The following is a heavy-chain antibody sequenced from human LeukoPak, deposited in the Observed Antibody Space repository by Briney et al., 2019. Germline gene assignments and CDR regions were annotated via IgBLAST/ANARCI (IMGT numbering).Heavy chain of an antibody. CDR2: IYYSGST. Sequence: SETLSLTCAVSGDSFSSHYWTWIRQPPGRGLEWIGYIYYSGSTNYNPSLKSRVTISVDTSKNQFSLKLSSVTAADTAVYYCARLAAADYFDYWGQGTLVTVSS. V-gene: IGHV4-59*11. CDR1: GDSFSSHY. J-gene: IGHJ4*02. D-gene: IGHD6-13*01. CDR3: ARLAAADYFDY.